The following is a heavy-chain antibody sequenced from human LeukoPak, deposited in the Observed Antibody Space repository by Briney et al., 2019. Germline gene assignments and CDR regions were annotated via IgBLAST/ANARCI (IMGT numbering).Heavy chain of an antibody. D-gene: IGHD3-22*01. V-gene: IGHV4-4*07. J-gene: IGHJ4*02. CDR1: GGSISSYY. CDR3: ARGGYDSGGYYRDS. CDR2: IYNSGSS. Sequence: SETLSLTCTVSGGSISSYYWSWIRQPAGKGLEWIGHIYNSGSSNYNPSLKSRVTMSVDTSKNQFSLGLSSVTAADTAVYYCARGGYDSGGYYRDSWGQGTLVTVSS.